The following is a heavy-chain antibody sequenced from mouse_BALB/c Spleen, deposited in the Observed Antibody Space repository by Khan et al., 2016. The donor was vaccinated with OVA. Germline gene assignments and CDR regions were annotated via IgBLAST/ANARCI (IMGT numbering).Heavy chain of an antibody. D-gene: IGHD2-2*01. CDR3: AIIFYGYDWFAY. Sequence: VQLKASGPGLVAPSQSLSITCTVSGSSSTSYGVSWARQTPGKGLEWLGVIWSDGNTNYHSSLTSRLTITTDTSKSHVLLKLNSLQTDDTATYDCAIIFYGYDWFAYWCQGTLVTVSA. CDR2: IWSDGNT. V-gene: IGHV2-3*01. J-gene: IGHJ3*01. CDR1: GSSSTSYG.